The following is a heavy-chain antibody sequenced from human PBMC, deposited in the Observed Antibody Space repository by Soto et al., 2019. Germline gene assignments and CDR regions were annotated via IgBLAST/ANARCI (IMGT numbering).Heavy chain of an antibody. CDR2: IYYSGST. D-gene: IGHD3-16*02. J-gene: IGHJ4*01. CDR1: GCSISSSIYY. Sequence: PSETLSLTFTVSGCSISSSIYYWGLIRQPPGKGLEWIGSIYYSGSTYYNPSLKSRVTISVDTSKNQFSLKLSSVTAADTAVYYCASHGLSKRLDFDYWGQGTLFTVSS. CDR3: ASHGLSKRLDFDY. V-gene: IGHV4-39*01.